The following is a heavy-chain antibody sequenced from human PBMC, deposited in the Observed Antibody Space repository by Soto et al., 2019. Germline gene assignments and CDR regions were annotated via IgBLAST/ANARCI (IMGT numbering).Heavy chain of an antibody. CDR3: GRVVEGATRHADPDS. CDR2: VYHNGGA. V-gene: IGHV4-39*01. CDR1: GVSIHNSHSF. D-gene: IGHD2-21*01. Sequence: SETLSLTCTVSGVSIHNSHSFWAWIRQPPGKGLQFIASVYHNGGAHYNSSLKSRVTISVDTANNQVSLRMRSLTAADTAFYYCGRVVEGATRHADPDSWGQGILVTVSS. J-gene: IGHJ5*01.